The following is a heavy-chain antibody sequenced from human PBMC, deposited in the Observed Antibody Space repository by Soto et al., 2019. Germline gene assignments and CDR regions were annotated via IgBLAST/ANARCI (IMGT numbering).Heavy chain of an antibody. V-gene: IGHV3-30*18. CDR1: GFTFSTYG. J-gene: IGHJ6*02. CDR3: AKDLQSYGDYDYYCYGMDV. D-gene: IGHD4-17*01. Sequence: QVQLVESGGGEVQPGRSLTISCAASGFTFSTYGMHWVRQTPGKGLEWVAVISYDGTNKFYSDSVKGRFTISRDNFKNTLALLINSLRADDTAVYSCAKDLQSYGDYDYYCYGMDVWGLGTRVTVSS. CDR2: ISYDGTNK.